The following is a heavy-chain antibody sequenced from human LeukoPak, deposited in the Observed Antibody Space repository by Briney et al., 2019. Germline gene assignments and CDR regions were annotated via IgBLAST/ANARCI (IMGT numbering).Heavy chain of an antibody. CDR2: ISYDGSNK. D-gene: IGHD2-8*01. Sequence: GRSLRLSCAASGFTFSSYGMHWVRQAPGKGLEWVAAISYDGSNKYYADSVKGRFTISRDNSKNTLYLQMNSLRAEDTAVYYCAKDGCTNGVCYYFDYWGQGILVTVSS. CDR1: GFTFSSYG. CDR3: AKDGCTNGVCYYFDY. V-gene: IGHV3-30*18. J-gene: IGHJ4*02.